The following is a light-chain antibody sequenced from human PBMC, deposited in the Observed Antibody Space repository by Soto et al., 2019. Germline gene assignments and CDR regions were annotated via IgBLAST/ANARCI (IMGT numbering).Light chain of an antibody. CDR1: QTVSNF. CDR2: GIS. Sequence: EIVLTQSPATLSLSPGEGATLSCRASQTVSNFLAWYRQKPGQAPRLLIYGISKRATDIPDRFSGSGSGTEFTLTISSLQPEDFATYYCQQHGQWPITFGQGTRLEIK. V-gene: IGKV3-11*01. J-gene: IGKJ5*01. CDR3: QQHGQWPIT.